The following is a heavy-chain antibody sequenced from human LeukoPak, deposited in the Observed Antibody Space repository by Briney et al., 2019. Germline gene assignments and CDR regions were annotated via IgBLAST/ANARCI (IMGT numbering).Heavy chain of an antibody. CDR3: ARDSVGTPISGSRAFDI. CDR1: GGSISSYY. Sequence: SETLSLTCTVSGGSISSYYWSWIRQPAGKGLEWIGRIYTSGSTNYNPSLKSRVTMSVDTSKNQFSLKLSSVTAADTAVYYCARDSVGTPISGSRAFDIWGQGTMVTVSS. CDR2: IYTSGST. J-gene: IGHJ3*02. D-gene: IGHD1-26*01. V-gene: IGHV4-4*07.